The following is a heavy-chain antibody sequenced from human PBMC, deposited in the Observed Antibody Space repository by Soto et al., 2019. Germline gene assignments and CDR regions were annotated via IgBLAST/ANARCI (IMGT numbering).Heavy chain of an antibody. Sequence: QVQLVQCGPEVKKPGASVKVSCKTSGYTSTDYGISWVRQAPGQGLEWMGWISTYKGNTNYAQKFQGRVTMTTDTSTTTAYMELRSLRSDDTAVYYCATRSPAFDYWGQGTLVTVSS. V-gene: IGHV1-18*01. J-gene: IGHJ4*02. CDR1: GYTSTDYG. CDR2: ISTYKGNT. CDR3: ATRSPAFDY.